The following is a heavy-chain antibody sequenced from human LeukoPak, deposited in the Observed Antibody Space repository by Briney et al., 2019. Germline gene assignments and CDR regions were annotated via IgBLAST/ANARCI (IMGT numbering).Heavy chain of an antibody. CDR1: GGSISSGDYY. CDR2: IYYSGST. J-gene: IGHJ4*02. V-gene: IGHV4-30-4*01. D-gene: IGHD4-17*01. Sequence: SETLSLTCTVSGGSISSGDYYWSWIRQPPGKGLEWIGYIYYSGSTYYNPSLKSRVTISVDTSKNQFSLKLSSVTAADTAVYYCARKTPYGDYTYYFDYWGQGTLVTVSS. CDR3: ARKTPYGDYTYYFDY.